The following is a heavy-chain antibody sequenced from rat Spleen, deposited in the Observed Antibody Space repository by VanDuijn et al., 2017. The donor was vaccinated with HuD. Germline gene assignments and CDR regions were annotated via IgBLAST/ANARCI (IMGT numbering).Heavy chain of an antibody. J-gene: IGHJ2*01. CDR2: ISYDGGST. D-gene: IGHD1-1*01. V-gene: IGHV5S13*01. CDR3: ARRRYSGDYFDY. Sequence: EVQLVESGGGLVQPGRSLKLSCVASGFTFSTYGMAWVRQAPKKGLEWVAYISYDGGSTYYRDSVKGRFTISRDNAKNTQYLQMDSLRSEDTATYYCARRRYSGDYFDYWGQGVMVTVSS. CDR1: GFTFSTYG.